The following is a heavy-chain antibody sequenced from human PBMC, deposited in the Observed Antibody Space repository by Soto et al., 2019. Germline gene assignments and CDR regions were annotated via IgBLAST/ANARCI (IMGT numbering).Heavy chain of an antibody. V-gene: IGHV3-23*01. D-gene: IGHD6-13*01. J-gene: IGHJ4*02. Sequence: EMQLLESGGGLVQPGGSLRLSCVASGFTFSNYAMSWVRQAPGKGVEWVSAMRSSGGGTNYADRVKGRFTNCRDNAKNPWYMQMTSLRAEDTAVQYCAKDISSSWLGVLDYGGPGPLVTVSS. CDR2: MRSSGGGT. CDR1: GFTFSNYA. CDR3: AKDISSSWLGVLDY.